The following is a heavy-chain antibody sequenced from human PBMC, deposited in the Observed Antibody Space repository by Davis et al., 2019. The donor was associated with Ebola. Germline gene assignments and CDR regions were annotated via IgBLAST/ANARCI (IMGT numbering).Heavy chain of an antibody. J-gene: IGHJ4*02. CDR3: ARGTGPVDY. D-gene: IGHD1-14*01. CDR1: GGSISSYY. CDR2: IYYSGST. Sequence: SETLSLTCTVSGGSISSYYWSWIRQPPGKGLEWIGYIYYSGSTNYNPSLKSRVTISVDTSKNQFSLKLSSVTVADTAVYYCARGTGPVDYWGQGTLVTVSS. V-gene: IGHV4-59*08.